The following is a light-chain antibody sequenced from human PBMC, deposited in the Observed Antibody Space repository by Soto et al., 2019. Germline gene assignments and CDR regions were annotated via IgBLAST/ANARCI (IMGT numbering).Light chain of an antibody. J-gene: IGLJ2*01. CDR2: DVR. CDR3: SSYTSSSTVI. Sequence: QSALTQPASVSGSPGQSITISCTGTSSDVGGYNYISWYQQHPGKAPKFIIYDVRNRPSGVSNRFSGSRSGNTASLTISGLQAEDEADYYCSSYTSSSTVIFGGRTKVTVL. CDR1: SSDVGGYNY. V-gene: IGLV2-14*01.